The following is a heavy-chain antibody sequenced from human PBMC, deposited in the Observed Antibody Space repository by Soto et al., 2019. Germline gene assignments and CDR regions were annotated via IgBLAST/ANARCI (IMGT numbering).Heavy chain of an antibody. D-gene: IGHD6-13*01. CDR2: IYYSGST. CDR3: ARRYSSAFDI. J-gene: IGHJ3*02. V-gene: IGHV4-59*01. CDR1: VCSISSYY. Sequence: SETLSLTCTFSVCSISSYYWSWIRQPPGKGLEWIGYIYYSGSTNYNPSLKSRVTISVDTSKNQFSLKLSSVTAADTAVYYCARRYSSAFDIWGQGTMVTVS.